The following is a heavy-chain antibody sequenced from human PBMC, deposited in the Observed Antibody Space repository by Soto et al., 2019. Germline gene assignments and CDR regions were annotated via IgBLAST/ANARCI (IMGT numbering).Heavy chain of an antibody. Sequence: QLQLQESGPGLVKPSETLSLTCTVSGGSISSSSYYWGWIRQPPGKGLEWIGSIYYSGSTYYNPALKCRVTISVDTSKNQFSLKLSSVTAADTAVYYCARSACSSTSCYAGYYYYYMDVWGKGTTVTVSS. D-gene: IGHD2-2*01. V-gene: IGHV4-39*01. CDR1: GGSISSSSYY. CDR2: IYYSGST. CDR3: ARSACSSTSCYAGYYYYYMDV. J-gene: IGHJ6*03.